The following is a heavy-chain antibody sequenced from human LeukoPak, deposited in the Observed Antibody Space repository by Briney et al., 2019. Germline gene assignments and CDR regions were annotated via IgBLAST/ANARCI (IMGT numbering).Heavy chain of an antibody. CDR3: AKHLRNPSVDV. Sequence: SETLSLTCTVSGGSISNSNYYWDWIRQPPGTGLEWIGSIYNSGSTHYNPSLKSRVTISVDTSKNQFSLKLSSVTAADTAVYYCAKHLRNPSVDVWGQGTTVTVSS. CDR2: IYNSGST. D-gene: IGHD1-14*01. V-gene: IGHV4-39*01. CDR1: GGSISNSNYY. J-gene: IGHJ6*02.